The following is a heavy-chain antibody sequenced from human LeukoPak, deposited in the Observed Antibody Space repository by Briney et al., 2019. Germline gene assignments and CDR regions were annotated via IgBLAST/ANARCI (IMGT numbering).Heavy chain of an antibody. CDR1: GFSFSSYW. CDR2: INQSGST. J-gene: IGHJ4*02. V-gene: IGHV4-34*01. D-gene: IGHD3-3*02. Sequence: GSLRLSCAASGFSFSSYWMHWIRQPPGKGLEWIGEINQSGSTNYNPSLKSRVTISFDTSKNQFSLKLSSVTAADTAVYYCARGRAFFDWGQGTLVTVSS. CDR3: ARGRAFFD.